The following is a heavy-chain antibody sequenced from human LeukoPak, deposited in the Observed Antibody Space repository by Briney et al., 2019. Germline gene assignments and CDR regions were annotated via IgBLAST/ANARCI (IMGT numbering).Heavy chain of an antibody. V-gene: IGHV4-34*01. CDR2: INHSGST. Sequence: SETLSLTCAVYGGSFSGYYWSWIRQPPGKGLGWIGEINHSGSTNYNPSLKPRVTISVDTSKNQFSLKLSSVTAADTAVYYCARGGVPVTYWGQGTLVTVSS. CDR3: ARGGVPVTY. CDR1: GGSFSGYY. D-gene: IGHD4-17*01. J-gene: IGHJ4*02.